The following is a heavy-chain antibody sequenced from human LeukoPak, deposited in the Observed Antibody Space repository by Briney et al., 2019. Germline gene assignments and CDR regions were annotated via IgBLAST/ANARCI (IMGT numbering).Heavy chain of an antibody. CDR1: GFTFSSYS. V-gene: IGHV3-21*01. Sequence: GGSLRPSCAASGFTFSSYSMNWVRQAPGKGLEWVSSISSSSSYIYYADSVKGRFTISRDNAKNSLYLQMNSLRAEDTAVYYCARVQWGSTSDYWGQGTLVTVSS. CDR3: ARVQWGSTSDY. J-gene: IGHJ4*02. CDR2: ISSSSSYI. D-gene: IGHD2-2*01.